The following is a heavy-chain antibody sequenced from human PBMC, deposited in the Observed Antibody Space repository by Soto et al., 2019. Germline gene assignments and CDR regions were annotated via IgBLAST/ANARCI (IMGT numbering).Heavy chain of an antibody. Sequence: GGSLRLSCAASGFTFSSYGMHWVRQAPGKGLEWVAVIWYDGSNKYYADSVKGRFTISRDNSKNTLYLQMNSLRAEDTAVYYCARDDGSYSYGTNDYWGQGTLVTVSS. CDR2: IWYDGSNK. J-gene: IGHJ4*02. V-gene: IGHV3-33*01. D-gene: IGHD5-18*01. CDR1: GFTFSSYG. CDR3: ARDDGSYSYGTNDY.